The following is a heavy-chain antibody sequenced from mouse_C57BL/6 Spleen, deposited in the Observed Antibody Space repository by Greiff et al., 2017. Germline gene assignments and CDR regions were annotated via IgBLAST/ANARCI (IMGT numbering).Heavy chain of an antibody. J-gene: IGHJ2*01. V-gene: IGHV5-12*01. CDR3: ARHGGDY. Sequence: EVKVVESGGGLVQPGGSLKLSCAASGFTFSDYYMYWVRQTPEKRLEWVAYISNGGGSTYYPDTVKGRFTISRDNAKNTLYLQMSRLKSEDTAMYYCARHGGDYWGQGTTLTVSS. CDR1: GFTFSDYY. CDR2: ISNGGGST.